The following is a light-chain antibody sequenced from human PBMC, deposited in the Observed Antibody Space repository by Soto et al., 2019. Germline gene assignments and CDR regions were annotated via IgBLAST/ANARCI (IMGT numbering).Light chain of an antibody. V-gene: IGKV3-15*01. CDR1: QSVSSN. Sequence: EIVMTQSPATLSVSPGESATLSCRASQSVSSNLAWYQQKPGQAPRLLISGASTRATGIPARFSGSGSGTEFTLTISSLKSEDFAVYYCQQYNNWPPKYTFGQGSKLEIK. CDR2: GAS. CDR3: QQYNNWPPKYT. J-gene: IGKJ2*01.